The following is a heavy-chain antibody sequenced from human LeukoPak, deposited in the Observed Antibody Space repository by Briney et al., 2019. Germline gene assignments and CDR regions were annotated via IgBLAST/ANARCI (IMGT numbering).Heavy chain of an antibody. V-gene: IGHV4-30-4*08. CDR1: GGSISSGDYY. D-gene: IGHD2-2*01. J-gene: IGHJ4*02. CDR3: AREEVVPAAMGAYFDY. Sequence: SETLSLTCTVSGGSISSGDYYWRWIRQPPGKGLEWIGYIYYSGSTYYNPSLKSRVTISVDTSKNQFSLKLSSVTAADTAVYYCAREEVVPAAMGAYFDYWGQGTLVTVSS. CDR2: IYYSGST.